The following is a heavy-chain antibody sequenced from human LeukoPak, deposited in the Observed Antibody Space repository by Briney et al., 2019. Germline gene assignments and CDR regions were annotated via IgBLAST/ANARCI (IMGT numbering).Heavy chain of an antibody. D-gene: IGHD3-10*01. CDR3: ARVEEGYGSGRRENYYYYYMDV. J-gene: IGHJ6*03. Sequence: SETLSLTCTVSGGSISSYYWSWIRQPPGKGLEWIGYIHYSGSTNYNPSLKRRVTISVDTSKNQFSLKLSSVTAADRAVYYCARVEEGYGSGRRENYYYYYMDVWGKGTTVTISS. CDR2: IHYSGST. V-gene: IGHV4-59*01. CDR1: GGSISSYY.